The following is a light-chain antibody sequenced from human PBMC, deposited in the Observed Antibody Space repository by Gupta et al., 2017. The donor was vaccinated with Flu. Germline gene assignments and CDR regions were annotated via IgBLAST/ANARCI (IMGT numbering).Light chain of an antibody. V-gene: IGKV3-20*01. CDR1: QSVSSSY. Sequence: EIVLTHSPGTLSLSPGERATLSCRASQSVSSSYLAWYQQKPGQAPRLLIYGASSRATGIPDRFSGSGSGTDFTLTISRLEPEDFAVYYCQQDGSSAWTFGQGTKVEIK. CDR2: GAS. CDR3: QQDGSSAWT. J-gene: IGKJ1*01.